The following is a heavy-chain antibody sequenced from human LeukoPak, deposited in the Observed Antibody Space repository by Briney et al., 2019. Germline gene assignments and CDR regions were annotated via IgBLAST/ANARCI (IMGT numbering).Heavy chain of an antibody. CDR3: AREGGWNDFDY. J-gene: IGHJ4*02. D-gene: IGHD1-1*01. V-gene: IGHV3-48*03. Sequence: PGGSLRLSCKASGLTFSSYDMNWVRQAPGKGLEWVSYISSSGNLIHYADSVKGRFTFSRDNARNSPYLQMNSLRADDTAIYYCAREGGWNDFDYWGQGTLVTVSS. CDR1: GLTFSSYD. CDR2: ISSSGNLI.